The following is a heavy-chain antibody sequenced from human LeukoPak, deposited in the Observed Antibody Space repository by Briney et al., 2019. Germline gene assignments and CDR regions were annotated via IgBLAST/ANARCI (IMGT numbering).Heavy chain of an antibody. CDR3: ARATPYYYYYMDV. CDR2: MNPNSGNT. CDR1: GYTFTSYD. Sequence: ASVKVSCKASGYTFTSYDINWVLQATGQGHEAMGWMNPNSGNTGYAQKFQGRVTITRNTSISTAYMGLSSLRSEDTAVYYCARATPYYYYYMDVWGKGTTVTVSS. D-gene: IGHD2-15*01. J-gene: IGHJ6*03. V-gene: IGHV1-8*03.